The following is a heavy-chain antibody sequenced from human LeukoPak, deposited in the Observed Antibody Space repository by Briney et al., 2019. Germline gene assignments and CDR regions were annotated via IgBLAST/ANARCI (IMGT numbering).Heavy chain of an antibody. J-gene: IGHJ5*02. D-gene: IGHD2-2*01. CDR2: IYPGDSDT. Sequence: GESLQISCKGSGYSFTSYWIGWVRQMPGKGLEWMGIIYPGDSDTRYSPSFQGQVTISADKSISTAYLQWSSLKASDTAMYYCARGVVPAADWFDPWGQGTLVTVSP. CDR1: GYSFTSYW. V-gene: IGHV5-51*01. CDR3: ARGVVPAADWFDP.